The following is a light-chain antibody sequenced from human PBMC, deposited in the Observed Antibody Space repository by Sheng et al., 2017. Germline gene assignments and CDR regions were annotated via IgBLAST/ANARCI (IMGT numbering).Light chain of an antibody. V-gene: IGKV3-20*01. CDR3: QQYGGSPWT. J-gene: IGKJ1*01. CDR2: GAS. CDR1: QSVSSRS. Sequence: EIVLTQSPGTLSFSPGERATLSCRASQSVSSRSLAWYQQKAGQAPRLLIYGASSRATGIPDRFSGSGSGTDFTLTISRLESEDFAVYFCQQYGGSPWTFGRGTKLEIK.